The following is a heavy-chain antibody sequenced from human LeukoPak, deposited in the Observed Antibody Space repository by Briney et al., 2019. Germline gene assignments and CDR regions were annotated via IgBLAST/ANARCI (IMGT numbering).Heavy chain of an antibody. D-gene: IGHD2-2*01. CDR1: GFTFSNAW. Sequence: GGSLRLSCAASGFTFSNAWMSWVRQAPGKGLEWAGRIKSKTDGGTTDYAAPVKGRFTISRDDSKETLYLQMNSLKIEDTAVYYCTTAGHCGSANCYCSVDYWGQGTLVTVSS. CDR2: IKSKTDGGTT. V-gene: IGHV3-15*01. CDR3: TTAGHCGSANCYCSVDY. J-gene: IGHJ4*02.